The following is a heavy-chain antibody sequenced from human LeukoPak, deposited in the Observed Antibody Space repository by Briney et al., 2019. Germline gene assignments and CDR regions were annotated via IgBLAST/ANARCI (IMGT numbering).Heavy chain of an antibody. CDR3: AKDKAERAWIQKNIDH. Sequence: GGSLRLSCAASGFTVSSNYMSWVRQAPGKGLEWVSVIYSGGSTYYADSVKGRFTISRDNSKNTLYLQMNSLRAEDTAVYYCAKDKAERAWIQKNIDHWGQGTLVTVSS. V-gene: IGHV3-53*01. CDR2: IYSGGST. J-gene: IGHJ4*02. D-gene: IGHD5-18*01. CDR1: GFTVSSNY.